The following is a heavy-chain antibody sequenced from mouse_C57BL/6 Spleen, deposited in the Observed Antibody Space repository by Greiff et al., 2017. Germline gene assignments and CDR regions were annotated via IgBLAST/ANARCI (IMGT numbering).Heavy chain of an antibody. D-gene: IGHD3-2*02. CDR3: ARRDSSGYGYYAMDY. CDR2: IYPGSGST. J-gene: IGHJ4*01. Sequence: VQLQQPGAELVKPGASVKMSCKASGYTFTSYWITWVKQRPGQGLEWIGDIYPGSGSTNYNEKFKSKATLTVDTSSSTAYMQLSSLTSEDSAVYYCARRDSSGYGYYAMDYWGQGTSVTVSS. CDR1: GYTFTSYW. V-gene: IGHV1-55*01.